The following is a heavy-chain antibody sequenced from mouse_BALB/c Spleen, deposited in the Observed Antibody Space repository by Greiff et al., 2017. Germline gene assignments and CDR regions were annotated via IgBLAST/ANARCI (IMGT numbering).Heavy chain of an antibody. CDR2: IWAGGST. CDR3: AREKYGDYDAMDY. D-gene: IGHD2-13*01. Sequence: QVQLKESGPGLVAPSQSLSITCTVSGFSFTSYGVPWVRQPPGKGLEWLGVIWAGGSTNYNSALMSRLSISKDNSKSQVFLKMNRLQTDDTAMYYFAREKYGDYDAMDYWGQGTSVTGSS. V-gene: IGHV2-9*02. J-gene: IGHJ4*01. CDR1: GFSFTSYG.